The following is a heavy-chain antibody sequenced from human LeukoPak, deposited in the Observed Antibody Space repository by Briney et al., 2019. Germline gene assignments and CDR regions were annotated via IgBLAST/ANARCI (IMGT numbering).Heavy chain of an antibody. CDR1: GFTFSSYA. CDR2: ITDTGGNT. J-gene: IGHJ4*02. Sequence: QPGGSLRLSCAASGFTFSSYAMSWVRQAPGKGLEWVSSITDTGGNTYYADSVKGRFTISRDNSKNTVSLQTNSLRAEDTAAYYCAKRVAYSSTWAYFDYWGQGTLVTVSS. CDR3: AKRVAYSSTWAYFDY. V-gene: IGHV3-23*01. D-gene: IGHD6-13*01.